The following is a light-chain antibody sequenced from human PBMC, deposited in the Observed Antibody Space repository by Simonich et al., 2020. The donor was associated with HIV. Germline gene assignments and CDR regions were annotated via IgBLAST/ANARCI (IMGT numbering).Light chain of an antibody. CDR1: PGVISS. Sequence: EIVLTQSPATLSLSPGERATLSCRAIPGVISSLTWYQPNPGQAPRLLIYDASNRATGIPARVSGSGSGTDFTLTISSLEPEDFAVYYCQQRSNWPPLTFGGGTKVEIK. CDR2: DAS. V-gene: IGKV3-11*01. CDR3: QQRSNWPPLT. J-gene: IGKJ4*01.